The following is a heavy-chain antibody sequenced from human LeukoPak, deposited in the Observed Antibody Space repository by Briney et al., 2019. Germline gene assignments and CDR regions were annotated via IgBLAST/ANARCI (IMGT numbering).Heavy chain of an antibody. V-gene: IGHV4-38-2*02. CDR3: ARERIAAANNWFDP. CDR1: GYSISSGYY. D-gene: IGHD6-13*01. Sequence: SETLSLTCTVSGYSISSGYYWGWIRQPPGKGQEWIGSIYHSGSTYYNPSLKSRVTISVDTSKNQFSLKLSSVTAADTAVYYCARERIAAANNWFDPWGQGTLVTVSS. J-gene: IGHJ5*02. CDR2: IYHSGST.